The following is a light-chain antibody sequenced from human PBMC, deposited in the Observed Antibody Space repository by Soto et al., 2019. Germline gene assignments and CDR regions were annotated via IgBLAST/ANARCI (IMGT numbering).Light chain of an antibody. CDR2: DAS. V-gene: IGKV1-5*01. Sequence: DIQMTQSPSTLSASVGDRVTITCWASQSIGRFLAWYQHQPGKAPKLLIYDASTLESGVPSRFSGTGSGTEFTFSITSLQPEDFGTYYCQQCYMGWTFGQGTKVDFK. CDR1: QSIGRF. J-gene: IGKJ1*01. CDR3: QQCYMGWT.